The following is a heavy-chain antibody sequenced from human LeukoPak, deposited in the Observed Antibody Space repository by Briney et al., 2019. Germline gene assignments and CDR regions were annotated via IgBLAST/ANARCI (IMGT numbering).Heavy chain of an antibody. CDR3: AKVMVSRIAVAGDDAFDI. J-gene: IGHJ3*02. Sequence: GGSLRLSCAASGFTFSSYWMHWVRQTPGKGLVWVSRIIIDGSSTSYADSVKGRFTISRDNAKNTLYLQMNSLRAEDTAVYYCAKVMVSRIAVAGDDAFDIWGQGTMVTVSS. CDR2: IIIDGSST. V-gene: IGHV3-74*01. D-gene: IGHD6-19*01. CDR1: GFTFSSYW.